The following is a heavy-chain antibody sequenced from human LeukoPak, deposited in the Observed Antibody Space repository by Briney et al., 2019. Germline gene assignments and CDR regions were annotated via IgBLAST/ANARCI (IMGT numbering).Heavy chain of an antibody. J-gene: IGHJ6*03. CDR2: ISSSRSNI. Sequence: GGSLRLSCAAAGFTFSNYNMIWVRQAPGKGLEWVSDISSSRSNINYADSVKGRFTISRDNARNSLYLLMNSLTAEDTAVYYCARVLTNYYYMDVWGKGTTVTVS. V-gene: IGHV3-48*04. CDR3: ARVLTNYYYMDV. D-gene: IGHD3-9*01. CDR1: GFTFSNYN.